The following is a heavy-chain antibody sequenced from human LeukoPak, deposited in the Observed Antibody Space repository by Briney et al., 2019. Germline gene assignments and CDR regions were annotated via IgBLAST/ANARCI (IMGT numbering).Heavy chain of an antibody. CDR3: ARHVVAVGFDY. V-gene: IGHV3-21*01. D-gene: IGHD3-22*01. CDR1: GFTFSSYS. Sequence: PGGSLRLSCAASGFTFSSYSMNWVRQAPGKWLEWVSSISSSSSYIYYADSVKGRFTISRDNAKNSLYLQMNSLRAEDTAVYYCARHVVAVGFDYWGQGTLVTVSS. CDR2: ISSSSSYI. J-gene: IGHJ4*02.